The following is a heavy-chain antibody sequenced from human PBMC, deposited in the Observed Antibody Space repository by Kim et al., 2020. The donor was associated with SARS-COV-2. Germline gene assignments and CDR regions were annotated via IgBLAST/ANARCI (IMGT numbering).Heavy chain of an antibody. J-gene: IGHJ4*02. CDR3: ARHKGAAAGPYDPFDY. Sequence: SSQGHVTISADKSISTAYLQWSSLKASDTAMYYCARHKGAAAGPYDPFDYWGQGTLVTVSS. V-gene: IGHV5-10-1*01. D-gene: IGHD6-13*01.